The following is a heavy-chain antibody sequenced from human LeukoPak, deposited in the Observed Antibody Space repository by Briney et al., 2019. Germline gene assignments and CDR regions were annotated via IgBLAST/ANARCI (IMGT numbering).Heavy chain of an antibody. Sequence: SETLSLTCTVSGGSISSGSYYWSWIRQPAGKGLEWIGRIYTSGSTNYNPSLKSRVTISVDTSKNQFSLKLSSVTAADTAVYYCARVGGGDIVVVVSWFDPWGQGTLVTVSS. CDR3: ARVGGGDIVVVVSWFDP. V-gene: IGHV4-61*02. CDR1: GGSISSGSYY. D-gene: IGHD2-15*01. J-gene: IGHJ5*02. CDR2: IYTSGST.